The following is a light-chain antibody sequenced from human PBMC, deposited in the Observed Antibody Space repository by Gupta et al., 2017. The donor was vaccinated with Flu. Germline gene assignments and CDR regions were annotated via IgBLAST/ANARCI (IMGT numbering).Light chain of an antibody. CDR1: QSVSSN. V-gene: IGKV3-15*01. CDR3: QQYNNWPPTT. Sequence: EIVMTQSPATLSVSPGESATLSCRASQSVSSNLAWYQQKPGQAPRLLIYGASTRATGIPARFSGSGSGTEFTLTISSLQSEDFAVYYCQQYNNWPPTTFGPGTKVEIK. J-gene: IGKJ3*01. CDR2: GAS.